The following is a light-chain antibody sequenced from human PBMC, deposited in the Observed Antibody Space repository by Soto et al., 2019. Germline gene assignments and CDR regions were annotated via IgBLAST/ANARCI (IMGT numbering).Light chain of an antibody. V-gene: IGKV1-39*01. CDR3: QHSYSTQYT. CDR2: AAS. CDR1: QSISSY. Sequence: DIQMTQSPSSLSASVGERVTITCRASQSISSYLNWYQQKPGKATKLLIYAASSLQSGVPSRFSGSGSGTDFTLTISSLQPEDFATYYCQHSYSTQYTFGQGTKLEIK. J-gene: IGKJ2*01.